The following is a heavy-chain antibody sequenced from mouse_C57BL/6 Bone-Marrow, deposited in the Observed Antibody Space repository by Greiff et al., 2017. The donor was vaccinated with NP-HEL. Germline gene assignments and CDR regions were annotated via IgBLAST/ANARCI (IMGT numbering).Heavy chain of an antibody. Sequence: QVQLQQPGAELVRPGSSVKLSCKASGYTFTSYWMDWVKQRPGQGLEWFGNIYYSDSEHHYNQKFKDKATLTVDKSSSTAYMQLSSLTSEDSAVYYSAREGGSSYGYFDVWGTGTTVTVSS. V-gene: IGHV1-61*01. CDR3: AREGGSSYGYFDV. D-gene: IGHD1-1*01. J-gene: IGHJ1*03. CDR2: IYYSDSEH. CDR1: GYTFTSYW.